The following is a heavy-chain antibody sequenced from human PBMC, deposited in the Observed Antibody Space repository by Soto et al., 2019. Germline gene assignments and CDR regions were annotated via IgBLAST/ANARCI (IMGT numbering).Heavy chain of an antibody. Sequence: GGSLRLSCAASGFSFSISPMHWVRQAPGKGPEWVALISYDGTNKFYADSVKGRFTISRDNSKSTLYLQVDSLRPEDAAAYYCARDPKTSGGQHWAFNYFDSWGQGTLVTVSS. V-gene: IGHV3-30-3*01. J-gene: IGHJ4*02. CDR2: ISYDGTNK. CDR3: ARDPKTSGGQHWAFNYFDS. CDR1: GFSFSISP. D-gene: IGHD7-27*01.